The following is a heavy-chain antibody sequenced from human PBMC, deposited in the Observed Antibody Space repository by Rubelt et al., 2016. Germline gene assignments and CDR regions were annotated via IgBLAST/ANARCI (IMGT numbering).Heavy chain of an antibody. V-gene: IGHV1-18*01. D-gene: IGHD2-2*01. Sequence: QVQLVQSGAEVKKPGASVKVSCKASGYTFTTYGISWVRQAPGQGLEWMGWIRRYNGNRNDAQKLQGRVTMTTDTSTSTAYMELRSLRSDDTAMYFCARGYCSSANCLFNWFDPWGQGTLVTVSS. CDR2: IRRYNGNR. CDR3: ARGYCSSANCLFNWFDP. CDR1: GYTFTTYG. J-gene: IGHJ5*02.